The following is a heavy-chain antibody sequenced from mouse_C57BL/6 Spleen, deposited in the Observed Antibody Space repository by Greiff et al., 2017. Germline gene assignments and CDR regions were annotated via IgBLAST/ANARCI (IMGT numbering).Heavy chain of an antibody. J-gene: IGHJ4*01. D-gene: IGHD6-1*01. CDR2: INYDGSST. CDR3: ARDRSLYAMDY. Sequence: EVKLMESEGGLVQPGSSMKLSCTASGFTFSDYYMAWVRQVPEKGLEWVANINYDGSSTYYLDSLKSRFIISRDNAKNILYLQMSSLKSEDTATYYCARDRSLYAMDYWGQGTSVTVSS. CDR1: GFTFSDYY. V-gene: IGHV5-16*01.